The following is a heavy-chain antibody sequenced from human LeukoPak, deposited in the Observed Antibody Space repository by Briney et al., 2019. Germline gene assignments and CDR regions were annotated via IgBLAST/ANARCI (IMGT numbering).Heavy chain of an antibody. D-gene: IGHD6-19*01. V-gene: IGHV3-48*04. CDR3: ASAKFAYSSGWYADWFDP. J-gene: IGHJ5*02. Sequence: GGSLRLSCAASGFTFSSYSMNWVRQAPWKGLEWVSYISSSSSTIYYADSVKGRFTISRDNAKNSLYLQMNSLRAEDTAVYYCASAKFAYSSGWYADWFDPWGQGTLVTVSS. CDR2: ISSSSSTI. CDR1: GFTFSSYS.